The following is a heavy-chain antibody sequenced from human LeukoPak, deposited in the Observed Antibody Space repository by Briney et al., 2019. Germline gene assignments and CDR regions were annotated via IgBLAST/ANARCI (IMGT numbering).Heavy chain of an antibody. CDR3: ARMPGRSPDY. CDR1: GASLRGNY. Sequence: SETLSLTCTVSGASLRGNYWTWIRQPPGKGLEWIGYIDYSGNTKYNPSLQSRVTISVDTSKSQFFLKLKSVTAADTALYFRARMPGRSPDYRGQGTLVTVSS. V-gene: IGHV4-59*08. D-gene: IGHD3-10*01. J-gene: IGHJ4*02. CDR2: IDYSGNT.